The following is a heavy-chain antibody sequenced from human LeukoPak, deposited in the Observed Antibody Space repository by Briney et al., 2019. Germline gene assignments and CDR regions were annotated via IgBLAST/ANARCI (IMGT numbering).Heavy chain of an antibody. J-gene: IGHJ4*02. CDR2: IYPGDSDT. Sequence: GESLKISCKGSGYTFSSYWIGWVRQLPGNGLEWMGNIYPGDSDTRYSPSVQGQVTISAAKSTSTAYLQWSSLKASDIAMYYCASLERDSSGWYFDYWGQGALVTVSS. V-gene: IGHV5-51*01. D-gene: IGHD6-19*01. CDR1: GYTFSSYW. CDR3: ASLERDSSGWYFDY.